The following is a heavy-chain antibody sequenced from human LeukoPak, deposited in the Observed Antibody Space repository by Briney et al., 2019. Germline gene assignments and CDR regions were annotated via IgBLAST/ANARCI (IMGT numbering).Heavy chain of an antibody. CDR3: AKDLRLFHANWFDP. J-gene: IGHJ5*02. Sequence: GGSLRLSCAASGFTFSSYAMSWVRQAPGKGLEWVSAISGSGGSTYYADSVKGRFTISRDNAKNTLYLQMNSLRAEDTAVYYCAKDLRLFHANWFDPWGQGTLVTVSS. V-gene: IGHV3-23*01. CDR1: GFTFSSYA. CDR2: ISGSGGST. D-gene: IGHD3-22*01.